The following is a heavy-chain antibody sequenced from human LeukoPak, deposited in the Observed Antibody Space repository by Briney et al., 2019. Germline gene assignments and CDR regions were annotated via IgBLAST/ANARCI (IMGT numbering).Heavy chain of an antibody. CDR1: GFTFSSYE. V-gene: IGHV3-48*03. D-gene: IGHD1-26*01. Sequence: GGSLRLSCAASGFTFSSYEMNWVRQAPGKGLEWVSYISSSGSTIYYADSVKGRFTISRDNAKNSLYLQMNSLRAEDTAVYYCARDPVIVGAYFDYWGQGTLSPSPQ. CDR2: ISSSGSTI. J-gene: IGHJ4*02. CDR3: ARDPVIVGAYFDY.